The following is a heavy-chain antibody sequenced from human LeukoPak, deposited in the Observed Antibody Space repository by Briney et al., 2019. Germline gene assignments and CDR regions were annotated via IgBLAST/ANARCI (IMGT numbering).Heavy chain of an antibody. V-gene: IGHV3-30*04. CDR2: ISYHGSNE. J-gene: IGHJ4*02. CDR1: GFTFRSFA. Sequence: PGGSLILSCAASGFTFRSFAMHWVRRAPGKGLEWVAVISYHGSNEYYADSVKGRFTISRDNSNNTPYLQMNGLRPEDTAVYYCARDSWELVLQGIFDYWGQGTLVTVSS. CDR3: ARDSWELVLQGIFDY. D-gene: IGHD3-10*01.